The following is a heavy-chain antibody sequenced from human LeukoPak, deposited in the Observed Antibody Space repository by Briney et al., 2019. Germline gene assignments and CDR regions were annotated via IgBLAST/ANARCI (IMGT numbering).Heavy chain of an antibody. D-gene: IGHD5-18*01. CDR3: AREGGTATRWDY. Sequence: GGSLRLSCAASGFTFSSYWMNWVRQAPGKGLEWVSYISSSSSIIYYADSVKGRFTISRDNAKNSLYLQMNSLRAEDTAVYYCAREGGTATRWDYWGQGILVTVSS. CDR2: ISSSSSII. V-gene: IGHV3-48*01. J-gene: IGHJ4*02. CDR1: GFTFSSYW.